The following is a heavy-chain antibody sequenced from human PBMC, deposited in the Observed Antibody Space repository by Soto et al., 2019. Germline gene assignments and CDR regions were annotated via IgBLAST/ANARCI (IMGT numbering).Heavy chain of an antibody. J-gene: IGHJ6*02. CDR1: GFTFNYYP. V-gene: IGHV3-30-3*01. CDR2: ISFDGSNK. D-gene: IGHD6-19*01. CDR3: ARLPGALVAVLYIYPLDGREAMSDVDV. Sequence: QMQLVESGGGVVQPGESLRLSCAASGFTFNYYPMHWVRQTPGKGQEWVAVISFDGSNKYYADSVKGRFTISRDNSKNMLYLQMNSLRAEDAAVYYCARLPGALVAVLYIYPLDGREAMSDVDVWGQGTTVSVSS.